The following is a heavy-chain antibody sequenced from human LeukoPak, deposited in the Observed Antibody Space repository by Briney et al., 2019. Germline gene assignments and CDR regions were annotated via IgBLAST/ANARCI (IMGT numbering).Heavy chain of an antibody. Sequence: SETLSLTCTVSGGSISSSRYYWGWIRQPPGKGLEWIGSIYYSGSTYYNPSLKSRVTISVDTSKNQFSLKLSSVTAADMAVYYCARHGAYSGSQGAFDIWGQGTMVTVSS. V-gene: IGHV4-39*01. CDR3: ARHGAYSGSQGAFDI. CDR2: IYYSGST. D-gene: IGHD1-26*01. CDR1: GGSISSSRYY. J-gene: IGHJ3*02.